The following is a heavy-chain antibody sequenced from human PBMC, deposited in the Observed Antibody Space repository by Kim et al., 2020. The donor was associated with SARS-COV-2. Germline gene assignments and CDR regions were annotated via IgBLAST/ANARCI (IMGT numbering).Heavy chain of an antibody. Sequence: SETLSLTCTVSGGSISSYYWSWIRQPPGMRLEWIGYIYSGGSTNYNPSLKSRVTVSLDTSKKQFSLKLNSVTAADTGVYYCARGYSSSWSPFDYWGQGTLVTVSS. D-gene: IGHD6-13*01. J-gene: IGHJ4*02. CDR3: ARGYSSSWSPFDY. CDR1: GGSISSYY. CDR2: IYSGGST. V-gene: IGHV4-59*01.